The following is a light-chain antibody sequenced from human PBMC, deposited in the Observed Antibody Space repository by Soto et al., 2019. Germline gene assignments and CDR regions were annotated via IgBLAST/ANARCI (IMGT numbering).Light chain of an antibody. CDR1: QSVSSY. CDR2: DAS. V-gene: IGKV3-11*01. Sequence: EIVLTQSPATLSLSPGERTTLSCRASQSVSSYLAWYQQKPGQAPRLLIYDASNRATGIPDRFSGSGSGTDFTLTISSLEPEDFAVYYCQQRSKWPITFGQGTRLEIK. J-gene: IGKJ5*01. CDR3: QQRSKWPIT.